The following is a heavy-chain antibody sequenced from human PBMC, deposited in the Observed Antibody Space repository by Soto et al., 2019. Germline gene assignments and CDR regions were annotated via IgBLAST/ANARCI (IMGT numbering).Heavy chain of an antibody. CDR3: VKPPVITASYYYYDMDV. CDR2: ISGSGIST. V-gene: IGHV3-23*01. CDR1: GFTFSTYP. J-gene: IGHJ6*02. Sequence: GGSLRLSCAASGFTFSTYPMSWVRQAPGKGLEWVSGISGSGISTYYTDSVKGRFTISKDNSKNTVFLQMNSLRDEDTAVYYCVKPPVITASYYYYDMDVWGQGTTVTVSS. D-gene: IGHD4-4*01.